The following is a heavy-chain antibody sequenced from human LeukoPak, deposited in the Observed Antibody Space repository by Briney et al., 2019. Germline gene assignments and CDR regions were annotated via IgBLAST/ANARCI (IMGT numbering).Heavy chain of an antibody. Sequence: PSETLSLTCIVSGGSISSYYWSWIRQPPGKGLEWIGYIYYSGTTNYNPSLKSRVTLSVDTSKNQFSLKLSSVTAADTAVYYCAYGDSAFDIWGQGTMVTVSS. CDR1: GGSISSYY. CDR3: AYGDSAFDI. D-gene: IGHD4-17*01. J-gene: IGHJ3*02. CDR2: IYYSGTT. V-gene: IGHV4-59*12.